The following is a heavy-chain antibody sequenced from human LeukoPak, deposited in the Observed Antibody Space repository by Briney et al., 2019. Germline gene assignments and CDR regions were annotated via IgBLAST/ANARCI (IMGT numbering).Heavy chain of an antibody. D-gene: IGHD2-2*03. CDR2: IYTSGST. V-gene: IGHV4-61*02. Sequence: SQTLSLTCTVPGGSISSGSYYWSWIRQPAGKGLEWIGRIYTSGSTNYNPSLKSRVTISVDTSKNQFSLKLSSVTAADTAVYYCARHSFGYCSSTSCYMPDYWGQGTLVTVSS. CDR1: GGSISSGSYY. CDR3: ARHSFGYCSSTSCYMPDY. J-gene: IGHJ4*02.